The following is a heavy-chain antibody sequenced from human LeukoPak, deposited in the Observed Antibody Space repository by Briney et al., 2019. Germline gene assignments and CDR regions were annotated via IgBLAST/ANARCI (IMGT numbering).Heavy chain of an antibody. CDR3: ARTSPTSHFDF. CDR2: INGIGSSS. D-gene: IGHD3-16*01. J-gene: IGHJ4*02. CDR1: GFTLTTYW. Sequence: GGSLRLSCAASGFTLTTYWMHWVRHAPGKGLVWVSRINGIGSSSNYADSVKGRFTISRDNARNTLYLQMNSLRAEDTALYYCARTSPTSHFDFWGQGTLVTVSS. V-gene: IGHV3-74*01.